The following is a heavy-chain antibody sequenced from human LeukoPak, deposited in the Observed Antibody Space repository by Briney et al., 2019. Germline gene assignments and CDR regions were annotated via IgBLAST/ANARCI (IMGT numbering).Heavy chain of an antibody. CDR2: ISTSSRYI. Sequence: GGSLSLSCAVSGLTFSSNSMNWVRHATGKGLEWVSSISTSSRYIFYADSLKGRLNLSRDNAKHTLYLQMNRLRAEDTAVYYGARGPQNYGDYRFVYWGQGTLVTVSS. D-gene: IGHD4-17*01. CDR3: ARGPQNYGDYRFVY. V-gene: IGHV3-21*01. J-gene: IGHJ4*02. CDR1: GLTFSSNS.